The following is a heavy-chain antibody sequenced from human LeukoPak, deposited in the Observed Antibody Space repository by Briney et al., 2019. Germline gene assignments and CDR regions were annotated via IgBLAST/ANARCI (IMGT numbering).Heavy chain of an antibody. CDR1: GGSINNNNYY. J-gene: IGHJ4*02. CDR2: VYYSGGT. D-gene: IGHD3-10*01. Sequence: SETLSLTCTVSGGSINNNNYYWDWIRQPPGKGLEWIGSVYYSGGTYYNPSLKSRVTISVDTSKNQFSLKLSSVTAADTAVYYCARVGPYYYGSGSYYGFDYWGQGTLVTVSS. V-gene: IGHV4-39*07. CDR3: ARVGPYYYGSGSYYGFDY.